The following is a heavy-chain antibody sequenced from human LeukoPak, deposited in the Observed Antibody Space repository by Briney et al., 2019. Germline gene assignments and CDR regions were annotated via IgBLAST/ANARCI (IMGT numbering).Heavy chain of an antibody. CDR2: ISSSGSTI. Sequence: GGSLRLSCAASGFTFSSYEMNWVRQAPGKGLEWVSYISSSGSTIYYADSVKGRSTISRDNAKNSLYLQMNSLRAEDTAVYYCARVQRCLGELSSPTDYWGQGTLVTVSS. J-gene: IGHJ4*02. V-gene: IGHV3-48*03. CDR3: ARVQRCLGELSSPTDY. CDR1: GFTFSSYE. D-gene: IGHD3-16*02.